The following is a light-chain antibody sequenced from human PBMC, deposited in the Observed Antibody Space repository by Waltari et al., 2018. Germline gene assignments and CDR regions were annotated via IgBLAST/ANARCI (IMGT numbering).Light chain of an antibody. CDR1: SSDIGTSNY. Sequence: QSALTQPASVSGSPGQSITVSCTRTSSDIGTSNYVSWYQQHPGKAPKLMIYDVSSRPSGVSNRFSGSKSGNTASLTISGLQAEDEADYYCDSKSSSSPHVFGTGTKVTVL. CDR3: DSKSSSSPHV. V-gene: IGLV2-14*03. J-gene: IGLJ1*01. CDR2: DVS.